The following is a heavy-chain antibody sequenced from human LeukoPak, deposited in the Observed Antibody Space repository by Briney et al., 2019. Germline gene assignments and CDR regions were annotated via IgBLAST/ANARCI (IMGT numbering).Heavy chain of an antibody. Sequence: TPSETLSLTCDVSGVSINTCCYYWTWIRQLPGKGLEWIGYKYYSGSTRYNSSLRSRLTISLDSSKNQFSLRLTSVTAADTAVYYCARGRSYGFDFDSWGPGTLVIVSS. CDR3: ARGRSYGFDFDS. D-gene: IGHD5-18*01. V-gene: IGHV4-61*01. CDR1: GVSINTCCYY. J-gene: IGHJ4*02. CDR2: KYYSGST.